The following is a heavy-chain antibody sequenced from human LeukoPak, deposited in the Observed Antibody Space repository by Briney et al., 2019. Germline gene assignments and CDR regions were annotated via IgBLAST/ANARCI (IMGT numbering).Heavy chain of an antibody. V-gene: IGHV3-23*01. D-gene: IGHD3-10*01. CDR3: AKGQTPPGPRYGSGSYYNNYYYYGMDV. CDR1: GFTFSSYW. Sequence: PGGSLRLSCAASGFTFSSYWMHWVRQAPGKGLEWVSAISGSGGSTYYADSVKGRFTISRDNSKNTLYLQMNSLRAEDTAVYYCAKGQTPPGPRYGSGSYYNNYYYYGMDVWGQGTTVTVSS. CDR2: ISGSGGST. J-gene: IGHJ6*02.